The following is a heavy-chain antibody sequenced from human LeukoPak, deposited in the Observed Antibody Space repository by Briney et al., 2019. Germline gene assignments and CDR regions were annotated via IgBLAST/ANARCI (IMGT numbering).Heavy chain of an antibody. Sequence: GGSLRLSCAASGFTLTNYEMNWVRQAPGKGLEWVSYMSSSGRTIYYADSVKGRFTISRDNAKNSLYLQMNSLRAEDTAVYYCARDLTGNYYDSSGILDYWGQGTLVTVSS. CDR3: ARDLTGNYYDSSGILDY. CDR2: MSSSGRTI. V-gene: IGHV3-48*03. CDR1: GFTLTNYE. J-gene: IGHJ4*02. D-gene: IGHD3-22*01.